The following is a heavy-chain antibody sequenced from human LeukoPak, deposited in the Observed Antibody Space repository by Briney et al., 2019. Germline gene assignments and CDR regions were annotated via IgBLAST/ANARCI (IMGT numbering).Heavy chain of an antibody. CDR2: IYTSGST. CDR3: AGEGGGGQVVAYFDY. CDR1: GGSISSYY. J-gene: IGHJ4*02. Sequence: SETLSLTCTVSGGSISSYYWSWIRQPAGKGLEWIGRIYTSGSTNYNPSLKSRVTMSVDTSKNQFSLKLSSVTAADTAVYYFAGEGGGGQVVAYFDYWGQGALVTVSS. D-gene: IGHD2-15*01. V-gene: IGHV4-4*07.